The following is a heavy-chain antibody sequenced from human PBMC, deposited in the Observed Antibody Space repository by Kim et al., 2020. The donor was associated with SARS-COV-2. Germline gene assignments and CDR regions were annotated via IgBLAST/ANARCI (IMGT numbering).Heavy chain of an antibody. V-gene: IGHV3-66*01. CDR3: ARDYVSKGFDP. J-gene: IGHJ5*02. CDR2: T. D-gene: IGHD3-16*01. Sequence: TYYADSVKGRFTIARDNSKNTLYLQMNSLRAEDTAVYYCARDYVSKGFDPWGQGTLVTVSS.